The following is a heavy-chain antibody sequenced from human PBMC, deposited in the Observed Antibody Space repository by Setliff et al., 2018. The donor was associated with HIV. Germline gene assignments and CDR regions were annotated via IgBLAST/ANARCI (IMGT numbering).Heavy chain of an antibody. J-gene: IGHJ5*02. V-gene: IGHV1-3*01. CDR2: INAGNGDT. CDR3: ARRGKTENSYVLNWFDP. CDR1: GDTFTTYA. Sequence: VASVKVSCKASGDTFTTYALHWVRQAPGQRLEWMGWINAGNGDTKSSQKFQGRVTITRDTSASTAYMELSSLRSEDTALYYCARRGKTENSYVLNWFDPWGQGILVTVSS. D-gene: IGHD5-18*01.